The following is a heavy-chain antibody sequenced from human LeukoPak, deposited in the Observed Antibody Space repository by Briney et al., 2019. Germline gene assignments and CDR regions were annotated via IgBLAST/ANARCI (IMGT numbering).Heavy chain of an antibody. D-gene: IGHD1-26*01. CDR1: GGTFSSYA. V-gene: IGHV1-69*13. CDR3: ASRYSGSYHN. Sequence: ASVKVSCKASGGTFSSYAISWVRQAPGQGLEWMGGIIPIFGTANYAQKFQGRVTITADESTSTAYMELSSLRSEDTAVYYCASRYSGSYHNWGQGTMVTVSS. J-gene: IGHJ3*02. CDR2: IIPIFGTA.